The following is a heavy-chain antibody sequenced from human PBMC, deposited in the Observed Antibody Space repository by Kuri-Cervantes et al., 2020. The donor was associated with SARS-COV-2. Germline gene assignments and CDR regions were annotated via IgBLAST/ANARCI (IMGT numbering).Heavy chain of an antibody. V-gene: IGHV4-59*01. CDR2: VYYTGVA. Sequence: SETLSLTCTVSGGSISSYYWSWIRQFPGKRLEWIGYVYYTGVAKYNPSLKSRVTMSVDTSKNQFSLRLSSVTPADTAIYSCARGRPLVDYWGQGTLVTVSS. J-gene: IGHJ4*02. CDR1: GGSISSYY. CDR3: ARGRPLVDY.